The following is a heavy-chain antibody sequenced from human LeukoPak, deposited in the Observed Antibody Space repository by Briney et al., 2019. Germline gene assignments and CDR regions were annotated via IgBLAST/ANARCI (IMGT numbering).Heavy chain of an antibody. V-gene: IGHV3-30*03. CDR3: ARDGFENSWNHGGFDY. CDR2: ISYDGSNK. Sequence: PGGSLRLSCAASGFTFSSYGMHWVRQAPGEGLEWVAVISYDGSNKYYADSVKGRFTISRDNSKNTLYLQMNSLRAEDTAVYYCARDGFENSWNHGGFDYWGQGTLVTVSS. J-gene: IGHJ4*02. CDR1: GFTFSSYG. D-gene: IGHD1-20*01.